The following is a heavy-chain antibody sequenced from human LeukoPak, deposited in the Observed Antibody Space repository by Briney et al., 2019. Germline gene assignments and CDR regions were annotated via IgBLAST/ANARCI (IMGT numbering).Heavy chain of an antibody. V-gene: IGHV4-34*01. CDR3: ARGRPLWFGELTRRCYFDY. CDR2: INHSGST. CDR1: GFTFGDYS. J-gene: IGHJ4*02. D-gene: IGHD3-10*01. Sequence: GSLRLACTASGFTFGDYSMSWVRQPPGKGLEWIGEINHSGSTNYNPSLKSRVTISVDTSKNQFSLKLSSVTAADTAVYYCARGRPLWFGELTRRCYFDYWGQGTLVTVSS.